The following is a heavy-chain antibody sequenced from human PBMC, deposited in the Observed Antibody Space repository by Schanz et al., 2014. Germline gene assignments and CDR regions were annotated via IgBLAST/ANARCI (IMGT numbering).Heavy chain of an antibody. CDR2: IYPDGST. D-gene: IGHD3-10*01. V-gene: IGHV3-66*01. CDR1: GLTFSNHA. Sequence: EVQLVESGGGLVQPGGSLRLSCAASGLTFSNHAMSWVRQAPGKGLEWVSIIYPDGSTNYGDSMKGRFTVSRDEWKNTLYLQMNSLRGEDSAVYYCARPSGSYFWAFDIWGKGTMVTVSS. CDR3: ARPSGSYFWAFDI. J-gene: IGHJ3*02.